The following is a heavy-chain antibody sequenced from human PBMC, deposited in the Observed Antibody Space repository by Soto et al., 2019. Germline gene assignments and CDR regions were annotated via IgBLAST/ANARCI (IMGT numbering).Heavy chain of an antibody. J-gene: IGHJ4*02. V-gene: IGHV1-69*01. D-gene: IGHD6-19*01. CDR3: ARDVAVAGLDY. CDR1: GGTLSSYA. CDR2: LIPIFGTE. Sequence: QVQLVQSGAEVKKPGSSVKVSCKASGGTLSSYAISWVRQAPGQGLEWMGGLIPIFGTENYAQKFQGGVTITADESTSTAYRELSSLRSEDTAVYYCARDVAVAGLDYWGQGTLVTVSS.